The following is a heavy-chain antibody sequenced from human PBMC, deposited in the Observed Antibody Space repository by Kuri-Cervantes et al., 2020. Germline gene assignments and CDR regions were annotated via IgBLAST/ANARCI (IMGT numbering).Heavy chain of an antibody. CDR3: STLVRVVGASTREDAFDF. Sequence: SENVSYMASGFTFTCSAVQWVRQARGQCLAWIGWIVVGSGNTNYAQKFQERVTITRDMSTSTAYMELSSLRSEDTAVYYCSTLVRVVGASTREDAFDFWGQGTMVTVSS. V-gene: IGHV1-58*01. D-gene: IGHD1-26*01. CDR2: IVVGSGNT. CDR1: GFTFTCSA. J-gene: IGHJ3*01.